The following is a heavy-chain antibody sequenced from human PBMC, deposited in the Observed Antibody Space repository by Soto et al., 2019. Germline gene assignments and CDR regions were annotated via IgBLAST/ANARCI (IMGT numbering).Heavy chain of an antibody. Sequence: QVQLQESGPGLVQPSQTLSLTCTVSGDSISSGDYYWSWVRQSPGKGLEWIGCIYYSGTTYYNPSLETRLNMSVDTSKNQFSLRLSSVTAADTAMYFCAGDFKRYISSPGPLEYWGQGTLVTVSS. V-gene: IGHV4-30-4*01. CDR3: AGDFKRYISSPGPLEY. D-gene: IGHD6-6*01. CDR2: IYYSGTT. J-gene: IGHJ4*02. CDR1: GDSISSGDYY.